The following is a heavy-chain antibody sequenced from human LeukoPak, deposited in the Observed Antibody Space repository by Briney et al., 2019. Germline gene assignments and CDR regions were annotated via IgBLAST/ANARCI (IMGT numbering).Heavy chain of an antibody. CDR1: GGSISSYY. Sequence: SETLSLTCTVSGGSISSYYWSWIRQPPGKGLEWIGYIYYSGSTNYNPSLKSRVTISVDTSKNQFSLKLSSVTAADTAVYYCARDQSGSSWYGSEWYYYYYMDVWGKGTTVTVSS. CDR2: IYYSGST. V-gene: IGHV4-59*01. D-gene: IGHD6-13*01. J-gene: IGHJ6*03. CDR3: ARDQSGSSWYGSEWYYYYYMDV.